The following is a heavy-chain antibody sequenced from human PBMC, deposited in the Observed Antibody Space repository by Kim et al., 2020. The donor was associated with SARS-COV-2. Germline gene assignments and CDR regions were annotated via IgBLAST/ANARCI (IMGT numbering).Heavy chain of an antibody. CDR1: GFTFSSYA. CDR2: ISGSGGST. CDR3: AIPPGWFHRGWNYYGMDV. V-gene: IGHV3-23*01. J-gene: IGHJ6*02. Sequence: GGSLRLSCAASGFTFSSYAMSWVRQAPGKGLEWVSAISGSGGSTYYADSVKGRFTISRDNAKNTLYLQMNSLRAEDTAVYYCAIPPGWFHRGWNYYGMDVWGQGTTVTVSS. D-gene: IGHD2-15*01.